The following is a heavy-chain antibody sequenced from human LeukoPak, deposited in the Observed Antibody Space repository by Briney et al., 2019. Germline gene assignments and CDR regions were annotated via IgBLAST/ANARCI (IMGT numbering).Heavy chain of an antibody. D-gene: IGHD1-26*01. V-gene: IGHV3-30*18. CDR2: ISYDGSNK. CDR3: AKQGQVGATGPLFFDY. CDR1: GFTFSNYA. Sequence: GGSLRLSCAASGFTFSNYAMTWVRQAPGKGLEWVAVISYDGSNKYYADSVKGRFTISRDSSKNTLYLQMNSLRAEDTAVYYCAKQGQVGATGPLFFDYWGQGTLVTVSS. J-gene: IGHJ4*02.